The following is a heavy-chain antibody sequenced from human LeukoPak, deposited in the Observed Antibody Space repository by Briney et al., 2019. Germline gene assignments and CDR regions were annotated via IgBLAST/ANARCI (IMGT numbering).Heavy chain of an antibody. V-gene: IGHV4-59*01. CDR1: GGSISSYY. CDR2: IYYSGST. D-gene: IGHD4-17*01. CDR3: ARVPPLITTVTEDV. J-gene: IGHJ6*02. Sequence: SETLSLTCTVSGGSISSYYWSWIRQPPGKGLEWIGYIYYSGSTNYDPSLKSRVTISVDTSKNQFSLKLSSVTAADTAVYYCARVPPLITTVTEDVWGQGTTVTVSS.